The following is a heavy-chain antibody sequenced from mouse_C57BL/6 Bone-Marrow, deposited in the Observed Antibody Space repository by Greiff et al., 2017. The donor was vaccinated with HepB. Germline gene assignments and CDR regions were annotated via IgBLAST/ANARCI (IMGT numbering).Heavy chain of an antibody. CDR3: ARHTTSVRYYAMDY. CDR2: ISSGGSYT. Sequence: EVKLVESGGDLVKPGGSLKLSCAASGFTFSSYGMSWVRQTPDKRLEWVATISSGGSYTYYPDSVKGRFTISRDNAKNTLYLQMSSLKSEDTAMYYCARHTTSVRYYAMDYWGQGTSVTVSS. J-gene: IGHJ4*01. CDR1: GFTFSSYG. D-gene: IGHD1-1*01. V-gene: IGHV5-6*01.